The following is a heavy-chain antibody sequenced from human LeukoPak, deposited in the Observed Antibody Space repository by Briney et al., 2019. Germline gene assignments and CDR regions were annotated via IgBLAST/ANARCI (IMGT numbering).Heavy chain of an antibody. D-gene: IGHD2-2*01. V-gene: IGHV4-39*01. Sequence: SETLSLTCTVSGGSISSSSYYWGWIRQPPGKGLEWIGSIYYSGSTYYNPSLKSRVTISVDTSKNQFSLKLSSVTAADTAVYYCARAASGYCSSTSCYEGDWFDPWGQGTLVTVSS. CDR2: IYYSGST. J-gene: IGHJ5*02. CDR3: ARAASGYCSSTSCYEGDWFDP. CDR1: GGSISSSSYY.